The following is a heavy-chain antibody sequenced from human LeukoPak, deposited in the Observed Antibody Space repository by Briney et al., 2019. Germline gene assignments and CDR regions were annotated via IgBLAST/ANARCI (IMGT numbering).Heavy chain of an antibody. CDR1: GFTFDDYA. CDR3: AKPGVGGNWFDP. D-gene: IGHD4-23*01. J-gene: IGHJ5*02. CDR2: ISGDGGST. Sequence: GGSLRLSCAASGFTFDDYAMHWVRQAPGKGLEWVSLISGDGGSTYYADSVKGRFTISRDNSKNSLYLQMNSLRTGDTALYYCAKPGVGGNWFDPWGQGTLVTVSS. V-gene: IGHV3-43*02.